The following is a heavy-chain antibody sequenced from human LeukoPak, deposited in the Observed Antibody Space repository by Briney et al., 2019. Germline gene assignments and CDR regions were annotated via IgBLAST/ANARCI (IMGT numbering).Heavy chain of an antibody. CDR1: GGSISSYY. J-gene: IGHJ4*02. CDR3: ARDPPLEYCRSTSCYTI. CDR2: IYTSGST. D-gene: IGHD2-2*02. Sequence: SETLSLTCTVSGGSISSYYWSWIRQPAGKGLEWIGRIYTSGSTNYNPSLKSRVTMSVDTSKNQFSLKLSSVTAADTAVYYCARDPPLEYCRSTSCYTIWGQGTLVTVSS. V-gene: IGHV4-4*07.